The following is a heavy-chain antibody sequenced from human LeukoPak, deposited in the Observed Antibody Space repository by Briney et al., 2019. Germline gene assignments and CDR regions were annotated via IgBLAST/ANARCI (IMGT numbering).Heavy chain of an antibody. Sequence: GGSLRLSCAASGFSYTTYWMSWVRQAPGKGLEWVANINQDGTEKYYVDSVKGRFTISRDNAKNSLYLQMNSLRVEDTAVYYCAELGITMIGGVWGKGTTVTISS. CDR2: INQDGTEK. J-gene: IGHJ6*04. CDR3: AELGITMIGGV. D-gene: IGHD3-10*02. CDR1: GFSYTTYW. V-gene: IGHV3-7*01.